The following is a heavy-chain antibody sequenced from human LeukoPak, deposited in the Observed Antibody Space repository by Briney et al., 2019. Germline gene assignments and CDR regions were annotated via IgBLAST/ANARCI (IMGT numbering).Heavy chain of an antibody. D-gene: IGHD3-10*01. V-gene: IGHV3-30*18. CDR1: GFTFSSYG. CDR2: ISYDGSNK. CDR3: AKGVYGSGSYLGLDF. J-gene: IGHJ4*02. Sequence: GRSLRLSCAASGFTFSSYGIQWVRQAPGKGLEWVAVISYDGSNKYYADSVKGRFTISRDNSKNTLYLQMNSLRAEDTAVYYCAKGVYGSGSYLGLDFWGQGTLVTVSS.